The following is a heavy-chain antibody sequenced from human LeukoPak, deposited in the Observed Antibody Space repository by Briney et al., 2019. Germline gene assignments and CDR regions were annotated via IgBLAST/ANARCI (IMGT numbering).Heavy chain of an antibody. CDR3: ARSKVNSGSYYFDY. Sequence: GGSLRLSCAASGFTFSSYAMSWVRQAPGKGLEWVANIKQDGSEKYYVDSVKGRFTISRDNAKNSLYLQMNSLRAEDTAVYYCARSKVNSGSYYFDYWGQGTLVTVSS. D-gene: IGHD1-26*01. V-gene: IGHV3-7*01. CDR2: IKQDGSEK. J-gene: IGHJ4*02. CDR1: GFTFSSYA.